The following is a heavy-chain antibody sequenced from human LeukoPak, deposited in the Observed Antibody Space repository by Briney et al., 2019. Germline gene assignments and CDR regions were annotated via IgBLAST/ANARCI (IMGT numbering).Heavy chain of an antibody. CDR1: GYTFTSYD. V-gene: IGHV1-8*01. D-gene: IGHD6-6*01. Sequence: GASVKVSCKASGYTFTSYDINWVRRATGQGLEWMGWMNPNSGNTGYAQKFQGRVTMTRNTSISTAYVELSSLRSEDTAVYYCARAGPTLSIAARPGKNWFDPWGQGTLVTVSS. CDR2: MNPNSGNT. CDR3: ARAGPTLSIAARPGKNWFDP. J-gene: IGHJ5*02.